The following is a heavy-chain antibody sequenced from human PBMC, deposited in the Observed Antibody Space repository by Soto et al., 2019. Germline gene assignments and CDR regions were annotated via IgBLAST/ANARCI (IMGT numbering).Heavy chain of an antibody. CDR1: GFTFDDYA. V-gene: IGHV3-9*01. J-gene: IGHJ4*02. CDR3: AKAPYGSGSYFYFDY. Sequence: LRLSCSASGFTFDDYAMHLVGQAPFKGLEWVSGISLNSGNIGYADSVKGRFTISRDNAKNSLYLQMNSLRAEDTAFYYCAKAPYGSGSYFYFDYWGQGTLVTVSS. CDR2: ISLNSGNI. D-gene: IGHD3-10*01.